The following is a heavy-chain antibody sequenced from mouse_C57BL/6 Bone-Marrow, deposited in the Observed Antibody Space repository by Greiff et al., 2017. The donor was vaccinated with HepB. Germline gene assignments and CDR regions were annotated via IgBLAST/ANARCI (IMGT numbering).Heavy chain of an antibody. D-gene: IGHD1-1*01. CDR1: GYTFTNYW. V-gene: IGHV1-63*01. CDR3: ARLRLTTVVGFDY. CDR2: IYPGGGYT. J-gene: IGHJ2*01. Sequence: QVQLQQSGAELVRPGTSVKMSCKASGYTFTNYWIGWAKQRPGHGLEWIGDIYPGGGYTNYNEKFKGKATPTADKSSSTAYMQFSSLTSEDSAIYYCARLRLTTVVGFDYWGQGTTLTVSS.